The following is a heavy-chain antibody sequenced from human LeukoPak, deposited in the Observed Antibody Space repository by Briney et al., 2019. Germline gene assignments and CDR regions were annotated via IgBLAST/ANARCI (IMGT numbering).Heavy chain of an antibody. CDR3: ARGPSGYHNT. Sequence: PGGSLRLSCEASGFTFNTYSMNWARQAPGKGLEWVSSIDSSGGYMFYADSVKGRFIISRDNSKNTLYLQMNSLRAEDTAVYYCARGPSGYHNTGGQGTLVTVSS. CDR2: IDSSGGYM. CDR1: GFTFNTYS. D-gene: IGHD5-12*01. V-gene: IGHV3-21*01. J-gene: IGHJ4*02.